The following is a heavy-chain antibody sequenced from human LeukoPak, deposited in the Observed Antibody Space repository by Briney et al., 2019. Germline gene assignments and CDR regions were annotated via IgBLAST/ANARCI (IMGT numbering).Heavy chain of an antibody. CDR1: GFTFSSYA. J-gene: IGHJ4*02. D-gene: IGHD3-3*01. V-gene: IGHV3-23*01. CDR3: AKDFNGLRGYYDFWSGYNYFDY. CDR2: ISDSGGST. Sequence: PGGSLRLSCAASGFTFSSYAMSWVRQAPGKGLEWVSAISDSGGSTYYADSVKGRFTISRDNSKNTLYLQMNSLRAEDTAVYYCAKDFNGLRGYYDFWSGYNYFDYWGQGTLVTVSS.